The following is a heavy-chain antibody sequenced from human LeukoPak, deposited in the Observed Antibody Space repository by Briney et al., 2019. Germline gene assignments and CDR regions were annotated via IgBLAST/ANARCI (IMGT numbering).Heavy chain of an antibody. CDR1: GYTLTELS. Sequence: ASVKVSCKVSGYTLTELSMHWVRQAPGKGLEWMGGFDPEDGETIYAQKFQGRVTMTEDTSTDTAYMELSSLRSKDTAVYYCAATQRYFDWLSHFDYWGQGTLVTVSS. D-gene: IGHD3-9*01. V-gene: IGHV1-24*01. J-gene: IGHJ4*02. CDR2: FDPEDGET. CDR3: AATQRYFDWLSHFDY.